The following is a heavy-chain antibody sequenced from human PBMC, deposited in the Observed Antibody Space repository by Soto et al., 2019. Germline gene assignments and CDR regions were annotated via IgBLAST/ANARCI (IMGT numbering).Heavy chain of an antibody. D-gene: IGHD3-16*01. Sequence: GGSLRLSCEASGFTFSSYAMSWIRQAPGKGLEWVSAISGSGGSTYYADSVKGRFTISRDNSKNTLYLQMNSLRAEDTAVYYCAKHPQTYYDYVWGISHYYYYGMDVWGQGTTVTVSS. J-gene: IGHJ6*02. CDR2: ISGSGGST. CDR3: AKHPQTYYDYVWGISHYYYYGMDV. V-gene: IGHV3-23*01. CDR1: GFTFSSYA.